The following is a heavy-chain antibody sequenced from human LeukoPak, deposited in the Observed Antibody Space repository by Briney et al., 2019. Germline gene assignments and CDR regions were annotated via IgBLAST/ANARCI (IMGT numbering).Heavy chain of an antibody. J-gene: IGHJ5*02. D-gene: IGHD1-26*01. CDR1: RASLSRSY. CDR3: VTGPTREWEFGSDL. V-gene: IGHV4-34*01. CDR2: VDHSGSP. Sequence: SETLSLTCAVYRASLSRSYWSWIRQPPAKGLEWVGEVDHSGSPNYNPSLKGRVAISVNTASNQLSLTLTSVTAADTGIYYCVTGPTREWEFGSDLWGQGTLVTVSS.